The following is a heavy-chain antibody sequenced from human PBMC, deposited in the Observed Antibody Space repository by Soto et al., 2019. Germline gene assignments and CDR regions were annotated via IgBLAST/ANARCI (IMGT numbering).Heavy chain of an antibody. CDR3: AKVKEGASDY. J-gene: IGHJ4*02. CDR1: VFTFSNYA. V-gene: IGHV3-23*01. D-gene: IGHD1-26*01. CDR2: ISGSGERT. Sequence: GGSLRLSCAASVFTFSNYAMSWVRQAPGKGLEWVSIISGSGERTYYADSVKGRFTISRDNSKNTLYLQMNSLRAEDTAVYYSAKVKEGASDYWGQGTLVTVS.